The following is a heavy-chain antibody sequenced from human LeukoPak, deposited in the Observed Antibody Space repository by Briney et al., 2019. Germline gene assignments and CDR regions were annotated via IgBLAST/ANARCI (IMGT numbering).Heavy chain of an antibody. D-gene: IGHD6-19*01. V-gene: IGHV4-39*07. CDR2: IFYSGST. J-gene: IGHJ5*01. CDR3: ARAKLSEWLVFHWFDS. CDR1: GGSISTSNYY. Sequence: PSETLSLTCTVSGGSISTSNYYWGWIRQPPGKGLEWIGNIFYSGSTYYSPSLKSRVTISLDTSRNQFSLKLNSVTAADTAVYYCARAKLSEWLVFHWFDSWGQGTLVTVSS.